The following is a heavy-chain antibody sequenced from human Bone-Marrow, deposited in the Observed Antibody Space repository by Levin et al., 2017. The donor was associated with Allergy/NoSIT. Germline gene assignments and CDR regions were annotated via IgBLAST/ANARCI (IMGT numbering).Heavy chain of an antibody. CDR2: INQSGTI. CDR1: GGSFSGYY. Sequence: PSETLSLTCAVYGGSFSGYYWTWIRQAPGKGLEWIGEINQSGTINYNPSLESRLTITMDMSKNQFSLYLTSMTAADTAVYYCARSATLVRESDFGEDHFYFLDDWGKGTTVTVSS. J-gene: IGHJ6*03. V-gene: IGHV4-34*01. CDR3: ARSATLVRESDFGEDHFYFLDD. D-gene: IGHD3-10*01.